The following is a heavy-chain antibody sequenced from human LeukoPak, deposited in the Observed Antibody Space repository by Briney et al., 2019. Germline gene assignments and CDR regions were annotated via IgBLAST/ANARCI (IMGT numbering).Heavy chain of an antibody. D-gene: IGHD5-24*01. V-gene: IGHV1-69*01. CDR3: AGEGWLQPEFDY. Sequence: SVKVSCKASGGTFSTYAIIWVRQAPGQGLEWMGGIIPIFGTANYAQKFQGRVTITADESTSTAYMELSSLRSEDTAVYYCAGEGWLQPEFDYWGQGTLVTVSS. CDR1: GGTFSTYA. CDR2: IIPIFGTA. J-gene: IGHJ4*02.